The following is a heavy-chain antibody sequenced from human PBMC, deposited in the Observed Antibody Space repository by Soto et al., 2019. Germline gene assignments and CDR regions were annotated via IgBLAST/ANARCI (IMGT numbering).Heavy chain of an antibody. CDR3: ARDWETMGGYYGD. Sequence: QVQLVHSGAEVKKPGSSVKVSCKAPGGTFSSDAISCVRQAPGQGLEWMGGLIPIFGTANYAQKFQGRVTITADESTSTAYMELSSLISEDTAVYYCARDWETMGGYYGDWCQGTLVTVSS. CDR2: LIPIFGTA. J-gene: IGHJ4*02. CDR1: GGTFSSDA. V-gene: IGHV1-69*12. D-gene: IGHD3-10*01.